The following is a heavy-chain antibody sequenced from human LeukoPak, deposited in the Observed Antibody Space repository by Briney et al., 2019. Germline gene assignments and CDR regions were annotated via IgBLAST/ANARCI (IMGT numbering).Heavy chain of an antibody. CDR2: IRSDGVDV. CDR3: VKDPLQVTMKKLDH. Sequence: PGGSLRLSCSVSGFTFSSYAMHWVRQAPGKGLEYVSVIRSDGVDVYYTDSVKGRFTISRDNSKNTLYLQMSSLRPEDTAVYYCVKDPLQVTMKKLDHWGQGTLVTVSS. V-gene: IGHV3-64D*06. D-gene: IGHD4-11*01. J-gene: IGHJ4*02. CDR1: GFTFSSYA.